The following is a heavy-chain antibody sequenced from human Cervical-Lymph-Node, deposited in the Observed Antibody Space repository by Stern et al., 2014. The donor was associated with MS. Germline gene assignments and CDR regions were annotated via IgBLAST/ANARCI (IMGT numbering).Heavy chain of an antibody. D-gene: IGHD2-2*01. V-gene: IGHV3-21*01. CDR1: GFTFSTYT. CDR3: AREPYQNFDY. Sequence: EMQLVESGGGLVKPGGSLRLSCAASGFTFSTYTMNWVRQAPGKGLEWVSSISSSSTYIYSADSVTGRFTISRDNAKNSLYLQMNSLRAEDTAVYYCAREPYQNFDYWGQGTLVTVSS. CDR2: ISSSSTYI. J-gene: IGHJ4*02.